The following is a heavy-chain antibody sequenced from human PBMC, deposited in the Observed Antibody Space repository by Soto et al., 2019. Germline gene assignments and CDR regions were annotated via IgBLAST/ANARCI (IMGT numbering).Heavy chain of an antibody. J-gene: IGHJ4*02. Sequence: QVQLQESCPGLVKPSQTLSLTCTVSGGSISSGDYYWSWIRQPPGKGLEWIGYIYYSGSTYYNPSLKSRVTISVDTSKNQFSLKLSSVTAADTAVYYCARGLDCSGGSCYNYFDYWGQGTLVTVSS. D-gene: IGHD2-15*01. CDR2: IYYSGST. V-gene: IGHV4-30-4*01. CDR1: GGSISSGDYY. CDR3: ARGLDCSGGSCYNYFDY.